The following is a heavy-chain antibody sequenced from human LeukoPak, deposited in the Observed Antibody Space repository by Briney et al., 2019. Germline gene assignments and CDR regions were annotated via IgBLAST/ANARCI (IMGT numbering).Heavy chain of an antibody. V-gene: IGHV3-66*01. CDR1: GFTVSDNY. D-gene: IGHD1-26*01. CDR2: IYSGGST. CDR3: AREGDGRRGYYGMDV. Sequence: GGSLRLSCAASGFTVSDNYMSWVRQAPGKGLEWVSVIYSGGSTYYADSVKGRFTISRDNSKNTLYLQMNSLRAEDTAVYYCAREGDGRRGYYGMDVWGQGTTVTVSS. J-gene: IGHJ6*02.